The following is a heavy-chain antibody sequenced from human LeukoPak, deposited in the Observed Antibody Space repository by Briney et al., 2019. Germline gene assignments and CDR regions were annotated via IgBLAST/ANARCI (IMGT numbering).Heavy chain of an antibody. J-gene: IGHJ2*01. CDR1: GFSLSTSGMR. CDR3: ARTGRDGYLKYWYFDL. V-gene: IGHV2-70*04. Sequence: SGPTLVNPTQTLTLTCTFSGFSLSTSGMRVSWIRQPPGKALEWLARIDWDDDKFYSTSLKTRLTISKDTSKNQVVLTMTNMDPVDTAKYYCARTGRDGYLKYWYFDLWGRGTLVTVSS. D-gene: IGHD5-24*01. CDR2: IDWDDDK.